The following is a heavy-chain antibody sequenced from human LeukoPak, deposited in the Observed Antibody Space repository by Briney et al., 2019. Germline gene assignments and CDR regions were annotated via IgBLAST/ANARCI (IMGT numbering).Heavy chain of an antibody. CDR3: AKDRWYGDYGDYFDY. Sequence: GGSLRLSCAVSGLTFNNYAMSWVRQAPGKGLEWVSGISGRGASKYYADSVKGRFTISRDNSKNTLYLQMNSLRAEDTAVYYCAKDRWYGDYGDYFDYWGQGTLVTVSS. J-gene: IGHJ4*02. V-gene: IGHV3-23*01. D-gene: IGHD4-17*01. CDR1: GLTFNNYA. CDR2: ISGRGASK.